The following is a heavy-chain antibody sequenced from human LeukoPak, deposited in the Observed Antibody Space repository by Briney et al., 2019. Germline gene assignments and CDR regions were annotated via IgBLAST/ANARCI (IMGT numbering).Heavy chain of an antibody. Sequence: GGSLRLSCAASGFTFSSYSMNWVRQAPGKGLEWVSSISSSSSYIYYADSVKGRFTISRGNAKNSLYLQMNSLRAEDTAVYYCASAAGWVFFNWGQGTLVTVSS. CDR3: ASAAGWVFFN. D-gene: IGHD6-19*01. V-gene: IGHV3-21*01. CDR2: ISSSSSYI. CDR1: GFTFSSYS. J-gene: IGHJ4*02.